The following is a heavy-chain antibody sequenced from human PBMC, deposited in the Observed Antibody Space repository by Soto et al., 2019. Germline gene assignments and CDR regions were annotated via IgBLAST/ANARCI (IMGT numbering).Heavy chain of an antibody. V-gene: IGHV3-21*01. Sequence: GGSLRLSCAASGFTFSSYSMNWVRQAPGKGLEWVSSISSSSSYIYSADSVKGRFTISRDNAKNSLYLQMNSLRAEDTAVYYCAREDYSKFDYWGQGTLVTVSS. J-gene: IGHJ4*02. CDR3: AREDYSKFDY. CDR2: ISSSSSYI. D-gene: IGHD4-4*01. CDR1: GFTFSSYS.